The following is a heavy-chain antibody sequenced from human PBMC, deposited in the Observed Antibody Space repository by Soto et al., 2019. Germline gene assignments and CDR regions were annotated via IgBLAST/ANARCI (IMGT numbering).Heavy chain of an antibody. CDR3: ARGAGQLEGNYYYYYGMDV. Sequence: PSETLSLTCTFSCGSIISYYWSWIRQPPGKGLEWIGYIYYSGSTNYNPSLMSRVTISVDTSKNQFSLKLSSVTAADTAVYYCARGAGQLEGNYYYYYGMDVWGQGTTVTVSS. J-gene: IGHJ6*02. D-gene: IGHD1-1*01. CDR2: IYYSGST. V-gene: IGHV4-59*01. CDR1: CGSIISYY.